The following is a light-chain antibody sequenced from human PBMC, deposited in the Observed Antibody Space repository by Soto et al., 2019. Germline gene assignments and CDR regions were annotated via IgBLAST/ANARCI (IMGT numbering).Light chain of an antibody. CDR2: KAS. CDR3: LQYNSYPYT. CDR1: QSITIW. V-gene: IGKV1-5*03. Sequence: DIHMTQSPSTLSASVGDRVTITCRASQSITIWLAWYQLKPGKAPKLLIYKASSLEGGVPSRFSGGGSGTEFTLTIGSLQPDDFATYCCLQYNSYPYTFGHGTKLEIK. J-gene: IGKJ2*01.